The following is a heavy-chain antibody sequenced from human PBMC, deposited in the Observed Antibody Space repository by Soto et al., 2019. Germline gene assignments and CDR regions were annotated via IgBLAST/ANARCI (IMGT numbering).Heavy chain of an antibody. D-gene: IGHD3-3*01. J-gene: IGHJ5*02. CDR3: ARGSEYYDFWSGYYLGKGDWFDP. Sequence: GGSLRLSCAASGFTFSSYGMHWVRQAPGKGLEWVAVIWYDGSNKYYADSVKGRFTISRDNSKNTLYLQMNSLRAEDTAVYYCARGSEYYDFWSGYYLGKGDWFDPWGQGTLVTVSS. V-gene: IGHV3-33*01. CDR2: IWYDGSNK. CDR1: GFTFSSYG.